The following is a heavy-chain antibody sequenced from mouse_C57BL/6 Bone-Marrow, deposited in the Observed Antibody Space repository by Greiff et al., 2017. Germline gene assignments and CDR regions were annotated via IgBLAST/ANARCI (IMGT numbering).Heavy chain of an antibody. CDR2: ISDGGSYT. CDR1: GFTFSSYA. CDR3: ARDTQATRSCYFDY. V-gene: IGHV5-4*01. Sequence: EVKLMESGGGLVKPGGSLKLSCAASGFTFSSYAMSWVSQTPEKRLEWVATISDGGSYTYYPDNVKGRFTISRDNAKNNLYLQMSHLKSEDTAMYYCARDTQATRSCYFDYWGQGTTLTVSS. J-gene: IGHJ2*01. D-gene: IGHD3-2*02.